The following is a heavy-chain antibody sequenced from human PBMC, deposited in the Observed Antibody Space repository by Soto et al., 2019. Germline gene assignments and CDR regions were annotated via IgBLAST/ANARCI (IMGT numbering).Heavy chain of an antibody. V-gene: IGHV6-1*01. CDR3: AREARNGYSGYEIDP. CDR1: GDSVSSNSAA. CDR2: TYYRSKWYN. D-gene: IGHD5-12*01. Sequence: KQSPTLSLTCAISGDSVSSNSAAWNWIRQSPSRGLEWLGRTYYRSKWYNDYAVSVKSGITINPDTSKNQFSLKLNSVTPEDTAVYYCAREARNGYSGYEIDPWGQGTLVTVSS. J-gene: IGHJ5*02.